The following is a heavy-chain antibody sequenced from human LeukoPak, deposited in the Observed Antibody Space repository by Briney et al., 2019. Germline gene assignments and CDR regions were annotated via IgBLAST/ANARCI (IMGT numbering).Heavy chain of an antibody. V-gene: IGHV1-8*01. Sequence: ASVKVSCKASGYTFTSYDINWVRQATGQGLEWVGWMNPNSGNTGYAQKFQGRVTMTRNTSISTVYMELSSLRSEDTAVYYCARGYYYDILTGFNWFDPWGQGTLVTVSS. CDR1: GYTFTSYD. D-gene: IGHD3-9*01. J-gene: IGHJ5*02. CDR3: ARGYYYDILTGFNWFDP. CDR2: MNPNSGNT.